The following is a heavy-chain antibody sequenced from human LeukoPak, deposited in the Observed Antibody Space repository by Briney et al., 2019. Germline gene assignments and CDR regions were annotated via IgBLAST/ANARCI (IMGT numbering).Heavy chain of an antibody. J-gene: IGHJ4*02. Sequence: SETLSLTCTVSGGSISSHYWSWIRQPPGKGLEWIGYIYYSGSTNYNPSLKSRVTISVDTSKNQFSLKLSSVTAADTAVYYCARDGSTGVDYWGQGTLVTVSS. CDR2: IYYSGST. V-gene: IGHV4-59*11. D-gene: IGHD1-14*01. CDR3: ARDGSTGVDY. CDR1: GGSISSHY.